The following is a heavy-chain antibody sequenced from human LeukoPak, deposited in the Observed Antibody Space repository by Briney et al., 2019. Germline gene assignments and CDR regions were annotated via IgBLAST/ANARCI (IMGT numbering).Heavy chain of an antibody. Sequence: GASVKVSCKVSGYTLTELSMHWVRQAPGKGLEWMGGFDPEDGETIYAQKFQGRVTMTGDTSTDTAYMELSSLRSEDTAVYYCATVQYSSSWHWFDPWGQGTLVTVSS. CDR3: ATVQYSSSWHWFDP. D-gene: IGHD6-13*01. CDR2: FDPEDGET. CDR1: GYTLTELS. J-gene: IGHJ5*02. V-gene: IGHV1-24*01.